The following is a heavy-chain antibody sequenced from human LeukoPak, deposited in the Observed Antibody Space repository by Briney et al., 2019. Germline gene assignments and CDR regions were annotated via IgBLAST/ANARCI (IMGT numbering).Heavy chain of an antibody. Sequence: LPGGSLRLSCAASGFAFSSYSMNWVRQAPGKGLEWVSYISSSSSSTIYYADSVKGRFTISRDNAKNSLYLQMNSPRAEDTAVYYCARDIVVVPAAMGLYYYYYMDVWGKGTTVTVSS. J-gene: IGHJ6*03. V-gene: IGHV3-48*04. CDR1: GFAFSSYS. CDR2: ISSSSSSTI. D-gene: IGHD2-2*01. CDR3: ARDIVVVPAAMGLYYYYYMDV.